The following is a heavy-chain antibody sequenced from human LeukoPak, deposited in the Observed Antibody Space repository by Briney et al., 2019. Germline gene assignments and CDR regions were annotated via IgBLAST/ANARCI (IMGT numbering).Heavy chain of an antibody. Sequence: GGSLRLSCAASGFTFSGYGMHWVRQAPGKGLEWVAVISYDGSNKYYADSVKGRFTISRDNSKNTLYLQMNSLRAEDTAVYYCAKDRGGYNCYFDYWGQGTLVTVSS. CDR3: AKDRGGYNCYFDY. J-gene: IGHJ4*02. CDR2: ISYDGSNK. V-gene: IGHV3-30*18. CDR1: GFTFSGYG. D-gene: IGHD5-24*01.